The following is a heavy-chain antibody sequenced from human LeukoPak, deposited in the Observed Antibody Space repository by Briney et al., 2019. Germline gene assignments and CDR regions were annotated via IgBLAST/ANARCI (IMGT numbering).Heavy chain of an antibody. V-gene: IGHV3-30*02. CDR3: AKDPVFGGSRGVRYFDY. CDR2: LRYDGSNK. D-gene: IGHD2-15*01. Sequence: GGPLRLSCAASGFTFRSYGMHWVRQAPGKGLEWMAFLRYDGSNKYYADSVKGRFTISRDDSKNTLHLQMNSLRAEDTAVYYCAKDPVFGGSRGVRYFDYWGQGTLVTVSS. J-gene: IGHJ4*02. CDR1: GFTFRSYG.